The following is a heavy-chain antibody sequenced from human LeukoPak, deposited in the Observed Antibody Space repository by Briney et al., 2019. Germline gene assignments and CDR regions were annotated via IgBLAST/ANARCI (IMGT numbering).Heavy chain of an antibody. Sequence: SETLSLTCAVYGGSFSGYYWSWIRQPPGKGLEWIGEINHSGSTNYNPSLKSRVTISVDTSKNQFSLKLSSVTAADTAVYYCARTYCGGDCRGYYYSYYMDVWGKGTTVTVSS. V-gene: IGHV4-34*01. D-gene: IGHD2-21*02. CDR1: GGSFSGYY. CDR3: ARTYCGGDCRGYYYSYYMDV. CDR2: INHSGST. J-gene: IGHJ6*03.